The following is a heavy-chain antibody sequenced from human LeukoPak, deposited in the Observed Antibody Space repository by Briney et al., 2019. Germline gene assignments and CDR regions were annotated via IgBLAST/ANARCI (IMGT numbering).Heavy chain of an antibody. J-gene: IGHJ4*02. CDR3: GREGGAGGTIDY. V-gene: IGHV3-53*01. CDR1: GFTVSSDY. D-gene: IGHD2-8*01. Sequence: PGGSLRLSCAASGFTVSSDYMSWVRQAPGKGLEWVSGIYSGGSTYYADSVKGRFTISRDNSKNTLHLQINSLRADDTTADYCGREGGAGGTIDYWGQGTLVTVSS. CDR2: IYSGGST.